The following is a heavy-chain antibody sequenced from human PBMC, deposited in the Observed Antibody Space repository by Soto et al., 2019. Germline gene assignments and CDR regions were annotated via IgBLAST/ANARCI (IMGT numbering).Heavy chain of an antibody. J-gene: IGHJ5*02. CDR2: IYYSGST. D-gene: IGHD5-18*01. CDR1: GGSISSYY. CDR3: ARLRGYSYGYGGGYNWFDP. V-gene: IGHV4-59*08. Sequence: QVQLQESGPGLVKPSETLSLTCTVSGGSISSYYWSWIRQPPGKGLEWIGYIYYSGSTNYNPSLKSRVTISVDTSKNQFSLKLSSVTAADTAVYYCARLRGYSYGYGGGYNWFDPWGQGTLVTVSS.